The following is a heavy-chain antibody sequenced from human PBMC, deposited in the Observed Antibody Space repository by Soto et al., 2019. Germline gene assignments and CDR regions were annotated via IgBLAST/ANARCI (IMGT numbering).Heavy chain of an antibody. CDR3: AKVRDYYDSSGYPLDYYYYGMDV. Sequence: GGSLRLSCAASGFTFDDYTMHWVRQAPGKGLEWVSLISWDGGSTYYADSVKGRFTISRDNSKNSLYLQMNSLRTEDTALYYCAKVRDYYDSSGYPLDYYYYGMDVWGQGTTVTVSS. CDR1: GFTFDDYT. J-gene: IGHJ6*02. V-gene: IGHV3-43*01. CDR2: ISWDGGST. D-gene: IGHD3-22*01.